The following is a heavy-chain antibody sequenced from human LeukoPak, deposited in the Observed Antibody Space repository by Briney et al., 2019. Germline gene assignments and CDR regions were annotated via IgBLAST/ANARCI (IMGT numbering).Heavy chain of an antibody. D-gene: IGHD6-19*01. J-gene: IGHJ4*02. Sequence: ASVKVSCKASGYTFTSYGISWVRQAPGQGLEWMGWISAYNGNTNYAQKLQGRVTMTTDTSTSTAYTELRSLRSDDTAVYYCARDGSGWPRETDYWGQGTLVTVSS. CDR1: GYTFTSYG. V-gene: IGHV1-18*01. CDR3: ARDGSGWPRETDY. CDR2: ISAYNGNT.